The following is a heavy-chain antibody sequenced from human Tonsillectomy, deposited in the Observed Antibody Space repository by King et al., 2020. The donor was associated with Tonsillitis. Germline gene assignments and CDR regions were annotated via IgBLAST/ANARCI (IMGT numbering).Heavy chain of an antibody. D-gene: IGHD4-17*01. Sequence: QLVQSGAEVKKPGASVKVSCKASGYTFTGYYMHWVRQAPGQGLEWMGWINPNSGGTNYAQKFQGRVTMTRDTPIRTAYMELSRLRPDDTAVDYCARDPSDYDYCCYYGLDVWGEGTTVTVSS. V-gene: IGHV1-2*02. CDR3: ARDPSDYDYCCYYGLDV. CDR1: GYTFTGYY. CDR2: INPNSGGT. J-gene: IGHJ6*04.